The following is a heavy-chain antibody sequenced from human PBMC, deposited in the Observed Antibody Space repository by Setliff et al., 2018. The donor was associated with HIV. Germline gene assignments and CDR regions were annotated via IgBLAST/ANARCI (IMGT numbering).Heavy chain of an antibody. Sequence: PSETLSLTCTVSGGSMSSGSYYWGWIRQPPGKGLEWIGSIYYDGRTFYNPSLKSRVSMSVDTSKNQFYLHLSSVTAADTAVYYCARVSPLTHYYYMDMWGKGTTVTVSS. CDR1: GGSMSSGSYY. J-gene: IGHJ6*03. V-gene: IGHV4-39*07. CDR2: IYYDGRT. CDR3: ARVSPLTHYYYMDM. D-gene: IGHD7-27*01.